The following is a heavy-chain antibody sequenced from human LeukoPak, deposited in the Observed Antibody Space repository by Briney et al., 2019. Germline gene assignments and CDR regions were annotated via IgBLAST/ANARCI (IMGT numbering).Heavy chain of an antibody. Sequence: SETLSLICAVSGYSIISGYYWGWLRQPPEKGLEWIGKIFNSGSTDYNPSLKSRVTISVDTSKNQFSLKLSSVTTADTAVYYCAYSRTGWINFDSWGQGNLVTVSS. CDR3: AYSRTGWINFDS. V-gene: IGHV4-38-2*01. D-gene: IGHD3/OR15-3a*01. CDR2: IFNSGST. CDR1: GYSIISGYY. J-gene: IGHJ4*02.